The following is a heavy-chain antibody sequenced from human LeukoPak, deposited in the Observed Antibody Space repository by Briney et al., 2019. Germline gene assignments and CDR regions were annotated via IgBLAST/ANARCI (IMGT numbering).Heavy chain of an antibody. D-gene: IGHD1-14*01. CDR2: IGTTDNT. Sequence: GGSLRLSCATSGFAFSTYDMHWVRQPIGKGLEWVSGIGTTDNTYYAGSVEDRFTISREDAKNSVYLQMDSLRAEDTAVYYCTRNRAHNGTWPPDYWGQGTLVTVSS. CDR3: TRNRAHNGTWPPDY. J-gene: IGHJ4*02. CDR1: GFAFSTYD. V-gene: IGHV3-13*01.